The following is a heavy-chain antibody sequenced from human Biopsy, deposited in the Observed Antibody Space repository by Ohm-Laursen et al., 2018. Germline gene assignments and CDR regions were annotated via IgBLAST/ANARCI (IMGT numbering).Heavy chain of an antibody. D-gene: IGHD3-22*01. CDR1: GGDINNYY. Sequence: TLSLTCNVSGGDINNYYWSWIRPPAGQGLEWIGRIYPGGSTNYNPSIKSLVTMSVDASKKQLSLRLRSVTAADTAMYYCASVVLGPTNDAFDLWGQGTMVVVSS. J-gene: IGHJ3*01. CDR2: IYPGGST. CDR3: ASVVLGPTNDAFDL. V-gene: IGHV4-4*07.